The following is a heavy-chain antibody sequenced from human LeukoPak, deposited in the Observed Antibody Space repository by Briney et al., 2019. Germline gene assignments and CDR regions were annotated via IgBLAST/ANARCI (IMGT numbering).Heavy chain of an antibody. CDR3: ARVHCSSTSCYYDY. Sequence: GGSLRLSCAASGFTFSSYAMHWVRQAPGKGLEWVAVISYDGSDKYYADSVKGRFTISRDNSKNTLYLQMNSLRAEDTAVYYCARVHCSSTSCYYDYWGQGTLVTVSS. J-gene: IGHJ4*02. D-gene: IGHD2-2*01. CDR2: ISYDGSDK. V-gene: IGHV3-30*14. CDR1: GFTFSSYA.